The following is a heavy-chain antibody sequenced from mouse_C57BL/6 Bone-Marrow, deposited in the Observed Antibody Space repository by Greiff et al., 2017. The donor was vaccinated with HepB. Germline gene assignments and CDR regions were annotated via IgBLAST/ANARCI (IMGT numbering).Heavy chain of an antibody. CDR3: ARRGSDYVDY. D-gene: IGHD3-2*02. Sequence: EVMLVESGGDLVKPGGSLKLSCAASGFTFSSYGMSWVRQTPDKRLEWVATISSGGSYTYYPDSVKGRFTISRDNAKNTQYLQMSSLKSEDTAMYYCARRGSDYVDYWGQGTTLTVSS. V-gene: IGHV5-6*01. J-gene: IGHJ2*01. CDR1: GFTFSSYG. CDR2: ISSGGSYT.